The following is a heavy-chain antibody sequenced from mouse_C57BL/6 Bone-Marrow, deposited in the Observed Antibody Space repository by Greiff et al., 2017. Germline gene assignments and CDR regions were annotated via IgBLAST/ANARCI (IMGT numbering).Heavy chain of an antibody. CDR1: GYTFTSYW. J-gene: IGHJ3*01. CDR2: IDPSDSYT. V-gene: IGHV1-69*01. Sequence: QVQLQQPGAELVMPGASVKLSCKASGYTFTSYWMHWVKQRPGQGLEWIGEIDPSDSYTNYNQKFKGKSTLTVDKSSSTAYMQLSSLTSEDSAVYYCARSGIYYDPFAYWGQGTLVTVSA. D-gene: IGHD2-4*01. CDR3: ARSGIYYDPFAY.